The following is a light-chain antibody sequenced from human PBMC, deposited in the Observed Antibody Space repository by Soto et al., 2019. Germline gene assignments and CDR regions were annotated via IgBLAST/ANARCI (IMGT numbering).Light chain of an antibody. V-gene: IGLV2-8*01. Sequence: QSALTQPPSASGSPGQSVTLSCTGTSSDVGAYNYVSWYQQHPGKAPKLVIYEVSKRPSGVPDRFSGSQSGNTASLTVSGLQAEDEAEDYCSSYAGSNNLVFGGGTKVTVL. CDR1: SSDVGAYNY. CDR2: EVS. J-gene: IGLJ3*02. CDR3: SSYAGSNNLV.